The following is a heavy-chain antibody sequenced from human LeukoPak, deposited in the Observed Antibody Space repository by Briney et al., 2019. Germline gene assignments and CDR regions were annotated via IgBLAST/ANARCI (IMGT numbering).Heavy chain of an antibody. CDR2: ISGNGVYT. CDR3: AGGERAIDMIRGGNNWFAP. CDR1: GFTFSSRA. J-gene: IGHJ5*02. V-gene: IGHV3-23*01. Sequence: PGGSLRLSCAASGFTFSSRAMSWVRHAPGRGLEWVSAISGNGVYTYYGDSVKGRFTISRGNSRNTLYLQISSLRVEDTAVYYCAGGERAIDMIRGGNNWFAPWGQGTLVTVSS. D-gene: IGHD3-16*01.